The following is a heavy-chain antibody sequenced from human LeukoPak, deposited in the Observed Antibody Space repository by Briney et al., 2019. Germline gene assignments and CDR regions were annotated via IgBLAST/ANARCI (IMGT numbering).Heavy chain of an antibody. Sequence: SEALSLTCTVSGGSISSYYWSWIRQPPGKGLEWIGYIYYSGSTNYNPSLQSRVAISVDTSKNHFSLSLTSVTAADTAVYYCARRAPSMITVGGVVGHFDYWGQGALVIVSS. J-gene: IGHJ4*02. V-gene: IGHV4-59*12. CDR1: GGSISSYY. D-gene: IGHD3-16*02. CDR2: IYYSGST. CDR3: ARRAPSMITVGGVVGHFDY.